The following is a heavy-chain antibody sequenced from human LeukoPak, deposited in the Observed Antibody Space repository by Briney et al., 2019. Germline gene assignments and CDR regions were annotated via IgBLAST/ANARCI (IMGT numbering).Heavy chain of an antibody. CDR2: IIPIFGTA. D-gene: IGHD3-3*01. J-gene: IGHJ4*02. CDR3: ARELVGNFWSGHFDY. Sequence: SVKVSCKASGGTFSSYAISWVRHAPGQGLEWMGRIIPIFGTANYAQKFQGRVTITTDESTSTAYMELSSLRSEDTAVYYCARELVGNFWSGHFDYWGQGTLVTVSS. CDR1: GGTFSSYA. V-gene: IGHV1-69*05.